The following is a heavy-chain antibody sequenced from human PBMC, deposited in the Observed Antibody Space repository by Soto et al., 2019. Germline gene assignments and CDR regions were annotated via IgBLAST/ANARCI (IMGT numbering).Heavy chain of an antibody. J-gene: IGHJ4*02. CDR2: IYYSGST. CDR1: GGSISSSSYY. D-gene: IGHD3-10*01. CDR3: ARPGNYGSGSYLYYLDY. V-gene: IGHV4-39*01. Sequence: QLQLQESGPGLVKPSETLSLTCTVSGGSISSSSYYWGWIRQPPGKGLEWIGSIYYSGSTYYNPSLKRRVTIPVDTSKNQFSLKLSSVTAADTAVYYCARPGNYGSGSYLYYLDYWGQGTLVTVSS.